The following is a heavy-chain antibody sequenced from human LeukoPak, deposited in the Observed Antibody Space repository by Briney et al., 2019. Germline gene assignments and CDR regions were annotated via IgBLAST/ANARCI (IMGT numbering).Heavy chain of an antibody. D-gene: IGHD3-16*01. CDR3: ARAGPTSTRLSPGGSFDY. J-gene: IGHJ4*02. CDR1: GFTFSSYS. V-gene: IGHV3-21*01. Sequence: GGSLRLSCAASGFTFSSYSMNWGRQAPGKGLEWVSSISSSSSYIYYADSVKGRFTISRDNAKNSLYLQMNSLRAEDTAVYYCARAGPTSTRLSPGGSFDYWGQGALVTVSS. CDR2: ISSSSSYI.